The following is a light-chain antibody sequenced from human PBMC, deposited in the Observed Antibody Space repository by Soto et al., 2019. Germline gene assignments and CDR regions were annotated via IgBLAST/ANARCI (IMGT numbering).Light chain of an antibody. V-gene: IGKV3D-15*01. J-gene: IGKJ1*01. CDR1: QSVFSS. Sequence: EMVMTQSPATLSVSPVERATLSCRASQSVFSSLAWYQHKPGQAPRLLIYGAATRATGIPARFSGSASGTVFTLTISRLQSDVIAVYYCQRYHNWPAFGQGTKVDIK. CDR2: GAA. CDR3: QRYHNWPA.